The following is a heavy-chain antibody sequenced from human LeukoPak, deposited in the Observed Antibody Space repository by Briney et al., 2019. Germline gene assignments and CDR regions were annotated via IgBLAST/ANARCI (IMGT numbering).Heavy chain of an antibody. J-gene: IGHJ4*02. D-gene: IGHD3-9*01. CDR3: ASRGYDDILTGYNEEDY. V-gene: IGHV4-4*07. CDR1: GGSISSYY. Sequence: SETLSLTCTVSGGSISSYYWSWIRQPAGKGLEWIGRIYTSGSTNYNPSVKSRVTMSVDTSKNQISLKLSSVTAADTAVYYCASRGYDDILTGYNEEDYWGQGTLVTVSS. CDR2: IYTSGST.